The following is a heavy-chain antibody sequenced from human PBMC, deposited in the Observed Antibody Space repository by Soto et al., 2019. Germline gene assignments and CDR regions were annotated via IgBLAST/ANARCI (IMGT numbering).Heavy chain of an antibody. D-gene: IGHD5-18*01. CDR3: ARVSVDTAMAADYYYYYGMDV. V-gene: IGHV3-48*02. Sequence: GGSLRLSCAASGFTFSSYSMNWVRQAPGKGPEWVSYISSSSSTIYYADSVKGRFTISRDNAKNSLYLQMNSLRDEDTAVYYCARVSVDTAMAADYYYYYGMDVWGQGTTVTVSS. CDR2: ISSSSSTI. J-gene: IGHJ6*02. CDR1: GFTFSSYS.